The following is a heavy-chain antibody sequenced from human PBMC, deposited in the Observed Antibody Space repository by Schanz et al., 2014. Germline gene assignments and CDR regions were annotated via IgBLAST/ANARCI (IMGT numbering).Heavy chain of an antibody. CDR3: ASSGAGYSSSWDFDY. Sequence: QVQLVQSGAEVKKPGSSVKVSCKASSSTFSSYTISWVLQARGQGLEWVGRIIPILGIANYAQKFQGRVTITADKSTFTAYMDVSSLRSEDTAVYYCASSGAGYSSSWDFDYWGQGTLVTVSS. CDR2: IIPILGIA. CDR1: SSTFSSYT. D-gene: IGHD6-13*01. J-gene: IGHJ4*02. V-gene: IGHV1-69*02.